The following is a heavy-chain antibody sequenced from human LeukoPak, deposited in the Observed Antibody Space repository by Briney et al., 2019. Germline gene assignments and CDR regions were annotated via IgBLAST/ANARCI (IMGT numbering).Heavy chain of an antibody. CDR1: GGSFNDYY. Sequence: SETLSLTCAVYGGSFNDYYWSWIRQTPGKGLEWIGEINHSGSSNYNPSLKSRLSISVDMSKKQISLRLASVTAADTAVYYCPRGRFQRRFMATPFDPWGQGTLVTVSS. D-gene: IGHD4-23*01. CDR3: PRGRFQRRFMATPFDP. J-gene: IGHJ5*02. V-gene: IGHV4-34*01. CDR2: INHSGSS.